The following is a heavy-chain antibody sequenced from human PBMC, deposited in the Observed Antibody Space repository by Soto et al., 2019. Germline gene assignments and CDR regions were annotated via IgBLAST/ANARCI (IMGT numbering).Heavy chain of an antibody. J-gene: IGHJ4*02. Sequence: PSETLSLTCTVSGGSINSADYYWSWIRQPPGKGLEWIGYIYYSGSTYYNPSLKSRLTISVDTSKNQFSLKLSSVTAADTAVFYCARTRRPEDSSAYTFDSWGQGTLVTVSS. D-gene: IGHD3-22*01. CDR2: IYYSGST. CDR1: GGSINSADYY. CDR3: ARTRRPEDSSAYTFDS. V-gene: IGHV4-30-4*01.